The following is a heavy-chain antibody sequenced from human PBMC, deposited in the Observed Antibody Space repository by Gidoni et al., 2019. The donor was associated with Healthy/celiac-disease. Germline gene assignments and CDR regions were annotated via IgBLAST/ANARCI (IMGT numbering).Heavy chain of an antibody. CDR2: ISWNSGSI. CDR1: GFTFDDYA. D-gene: IGHD2-2*01. J-gene: IGHJ4*02. V-gene: IGHV3-9*01. Sequence: EVQLVESGGGLVQPGRSLRPSCAASGFTFDDYAMHWVRQAPGKGLEWVSGISWNSGSIGYADSVKGRFTISRDNAKNSLYLQMNSLRAEDTALYYCAKDTTRYCSSTSCFANSFDYWGQGTLVTVSS. CDR3: AKDTTRYCSSTSCFANSFDY.